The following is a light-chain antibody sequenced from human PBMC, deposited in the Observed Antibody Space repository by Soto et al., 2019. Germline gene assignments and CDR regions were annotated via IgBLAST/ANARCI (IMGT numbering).Light chain of an antibody. J-gene: IGKJ4*01. CDR1: QSVRSN. CDR3: HYDNMWPHMLA. Sequence: DIGLTQSPATLSASPGKRATISCRASQSVRSNLAWYQQKPGQAPRILIYDTSTRATDIPSRFSGKGAGTEFTLVISSLEAQDVAVYYCHYDNMWPHMLACGGG. V-gene: IGKV3-15*01. CDR2: DTS.